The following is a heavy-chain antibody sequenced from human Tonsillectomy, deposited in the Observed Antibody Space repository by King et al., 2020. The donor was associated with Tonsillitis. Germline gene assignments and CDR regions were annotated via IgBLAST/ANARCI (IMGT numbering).Heavy chain of an antibody. Sequence: VQLVESGGGLIQPGGSLRLSCVVSGFTFSDYAMNWVRQGPGRGLERLSYIIDNGDIVHYADSVRGRFTISRDNAKKSLYLQLSSLRGEDTAVYFCATLVARSWGAFDIWGQGTVVTVSS. D-gene: IGHD1-26*01. CDR2: IIDNGDIV. CDR3: ATLVARSWGAFDI. J-gene: IGHJ3*02. CDR1: GFTFSDYA. V-gene: IGHV3-48*01.